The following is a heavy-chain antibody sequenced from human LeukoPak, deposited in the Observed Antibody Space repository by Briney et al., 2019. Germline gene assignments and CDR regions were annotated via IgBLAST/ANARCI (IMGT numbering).Heavy chain of an antibody. J-gene: IGHJ5*02. CDR1: GYTFTGYY. CDR3: ASSPHIVGATRGWFDP. Sequence: ASVKVSCKASGYTFTGYYMHWVRQAPGQGLEWMGWINPNSGGTNYAQKFQGRVTMTRDTSISTAYMELSRLRSDDTAVYYCASSPHIVGATRGWFDPWGQGTLVTVSS. CDR2: INPNSGGT. V-gene: IGHV1-2*02. D-gene: IGHD1-26*01.